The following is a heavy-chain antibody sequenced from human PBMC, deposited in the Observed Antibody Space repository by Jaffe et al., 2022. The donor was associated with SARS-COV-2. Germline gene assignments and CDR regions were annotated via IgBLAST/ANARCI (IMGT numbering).Heavy chain of an antibody. D-gene: IGHD1-26*01. CDR1: GGSISSSSYY. J-gene: IGHJ4*02. CDR3: ARYQGGSYSLVSRELYYFDY. Sequence: QLQLQESGPGLVKPSETLSLTCTVSGGSISSSSYYWGWIRQPPGKGLEWIGSIYYSGSTYYNPSLKSRVTISVDTSKNQFSLKLSSVTAADTAVYYCARYQGGSYSLVSRELYYFDYWGQGTLVTVSS. V-gene: IGHV4-39*01. CDR2: IYYSGST.